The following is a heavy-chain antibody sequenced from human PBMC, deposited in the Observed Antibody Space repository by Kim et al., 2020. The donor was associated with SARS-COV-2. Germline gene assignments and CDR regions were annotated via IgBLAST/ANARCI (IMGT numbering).Heavy chain of an antibody. CDR3: AKDRGVFYDSSGLTADY. J-gene: IGHJ4*02. Sequence: VKGRFTISRDNSKNTRYLQMNSLRAEDTAVYYCAKDRGVFYDSSGLTADYWGQGTLGTVSS. D-gene: IGHD3-22*01. V-gene: IGHV3-33*06.